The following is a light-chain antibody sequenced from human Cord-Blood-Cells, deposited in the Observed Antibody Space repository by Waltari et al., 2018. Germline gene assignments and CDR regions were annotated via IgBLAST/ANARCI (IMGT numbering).Light chain of an antibody. V-gene: IGLV1-47*01. J-gene: IGLJ2*01. CDR2: RNN. CDR1: SSNIGSNY. Sequence: QSVLTQPPSASGTPGQRVTISCSGSSSNIGSNYVYWYQQLPGTAPKLLMYRNNRRPSGVPDRFSGSKSGTSASLAISGLRSEDEADYYCAAWDDSHVLFGGGTKLTVL. CDR3: AAWDDSHVL.